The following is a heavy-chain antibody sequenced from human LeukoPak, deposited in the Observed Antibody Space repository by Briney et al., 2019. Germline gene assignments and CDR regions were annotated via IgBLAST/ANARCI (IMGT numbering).Heavy chain of an antibody. CDR2: INPNSGDT. Sequence: ALVKVSCKASGYTFTGYYIHWVRQAPGQGLEWMGWINPNSGDTNYAQKFQGRVTMTRDTSINTAYMELSRLRSDDTAVYYCARDIGSGSYYWGQGTLVTVSS. J-gene: IGHJ4*02. CDR1: GYTFTGYY. V-gene: IGHV1-2*02. CDR3: ARDIGSGSYY. D-gene: IGHD3-10*01.